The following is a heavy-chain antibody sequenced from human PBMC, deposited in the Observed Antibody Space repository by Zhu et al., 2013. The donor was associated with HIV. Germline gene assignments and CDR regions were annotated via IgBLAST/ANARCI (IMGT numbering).Heavy chain of an antibody. D-gene: IGHD2-15*01. CDR2: ISGYNGNT. CDR1: GYTFTTSD. CDR3: ARDLGYGRGYFQH. V-gene: IGHV1-18*01. J-gene: IGHJ1*01. Sequence: QDQLVQSGPEVKKPGASVKVSCKAYGYTFTTSDISWVRQAPGQGLEWMGWISGYNGNTNYAQKFQGRVTMTTDTSTSTAYMELRSLRSDDTAVYYCARDLGYGRGYFQHWGQGTLLTVSS.